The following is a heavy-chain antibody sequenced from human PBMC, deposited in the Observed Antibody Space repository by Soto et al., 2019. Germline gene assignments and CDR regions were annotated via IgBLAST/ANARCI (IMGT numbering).Heavy chain of an antibody. V-gene: IGHV3-23*01. Sequence: EVQLLESGGGLVQPGGSLRLSCAASGFTFSSYAMGWVRQAPGKGLEWVAAISGSGENTYHPDSVKGRFTISRDNSKNTLVLQMNSLRDEDTAVYYCEKDLGLGGGSSYSAWGLGTMVTVSS. CDR2: ISGSGENT. D-gene: IGHD2-15*01. J-gene: IGHJ4*02. CDR3: EKDLGLGGGSSYSA. CDR1: GFTFSSYA.